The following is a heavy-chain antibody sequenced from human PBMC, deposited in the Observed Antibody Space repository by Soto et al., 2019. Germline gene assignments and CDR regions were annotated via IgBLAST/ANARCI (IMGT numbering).Heavy chain of an antibody. V-gene: IGHV4-39*01. CDR3: ASSLQLVLAPLLDY. CDR1: GGSISSSSYY. D-gene: IGHD6-13*01. J-gene: IGHJ4*02. Sequence: SETLSLTCTVSGGSISSSSYYWGWIRQPPGKGLEWVGSIYYSGSTYYNPSLKSRVTISVDTSKNQFSLKLSSVTAADTAVYYCASSLQLVLAPLLDYWGQGTLVTVSS. CDR2: IYYSGST.